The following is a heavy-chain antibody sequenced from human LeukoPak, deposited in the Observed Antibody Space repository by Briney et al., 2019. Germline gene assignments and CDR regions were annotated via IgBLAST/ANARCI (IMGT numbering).Heavy chain of an antibody. J-gene: IGHJ4*02. CDR3: ARVRGAVAVDY. D-gene: IGHD6-19*01. V-gene: IGHV4-30-4*08. Sequence: PSETLSLTCTVSGGSISSGDYYWSWIRQPPGKGLEWIGYIYYSGSTSYNPSLKSRVTLSVDTSKNQFSLKLGSVTAADTAVYYCARVRGAVAVDYWGQGTLVTVSS. CDR1: GGSISSGDYY. CDR2: IYYSGST.